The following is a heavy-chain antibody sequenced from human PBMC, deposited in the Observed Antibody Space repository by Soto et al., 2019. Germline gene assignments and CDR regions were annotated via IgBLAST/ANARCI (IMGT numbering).Heavy chain of an antibody. D-gene: IGHD2-15*01. CDR3: ARRYGGTFDY. CDR1: GGSISNYY. Sequence: QVQLQESGPGLVKPSETLSLTCTVSGGSISNYYWSWIRQPPGKGLEWIGYIYYSGSTNYNPSLKSRVTISVDTSKNQFSLKLSSETAADTAVYYCARRYGGTFDYWGQGTLVTVSS. J-gene: IGHJ4*02. CDR2: IYYSGST. V-gene: IGHV4-59*08.